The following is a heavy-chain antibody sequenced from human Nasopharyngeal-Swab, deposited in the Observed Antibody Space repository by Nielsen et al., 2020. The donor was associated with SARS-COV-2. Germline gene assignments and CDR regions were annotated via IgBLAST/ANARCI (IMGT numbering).Heavy chain of an antibody. V-gene: IGHV3-20*01. J-gene: IGHJ3*02. CDR1: GFTFDDYG. Sequence: GGSLRLSCAASGFTFDDYGMSWVRQVPGKGLEWVSAINSNGGGTGYADSVQGRFTISRDNAKNFLYLQMNSLRAEDTALYHCARKGEYSSTWGAFDIWGPGTIVAVSS. CDR2: INSNGGGT. D-gene: IGHD6-13*01. CDR3: ARKGEYSSTWGAFDI.